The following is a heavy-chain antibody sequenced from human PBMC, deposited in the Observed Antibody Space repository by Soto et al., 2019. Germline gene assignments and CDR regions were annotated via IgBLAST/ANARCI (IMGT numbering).Heavy chain of an antibody. CDR2: IYLGDSDT. CDR3: ARLGRGLGFCGTDTCFGWFDP. J-gene: IGHJ5*02. CDR1: GYSFTRYW. D-gene: IGHD1-7*01. V-gene: IGHV5-51*01. Sequence: PGESLKISCKDSGYSFTRYWIGWVRQMPGKGLEWMGIIYLGDSDTRYSPSFRGHVTISADKSISTAYLQWSSLKTSDSAIYYCARLGRGLGFCGTDTCFGWFDPWGQGTQVTVS.